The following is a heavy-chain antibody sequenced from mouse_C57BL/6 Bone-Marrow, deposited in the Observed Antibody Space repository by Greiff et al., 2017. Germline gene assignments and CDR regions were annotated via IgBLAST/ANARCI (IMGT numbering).Heavy chain of an antibody. Sequence: EVKLMESGGGLVQPGESLKLSCESNEYEFPSHDMPWVRKTPEKRLELVAAINSDGGSTYYPDTMERRFIISRDNSTMALYLQMSSLRSEDTAFDYCASRCYDYDGSYWYFDVWGTGTTVTVSS. V-gene: IGHV5-2*01. CDR1: EYEFPSHD. CDR2: INSDGGST. J-gene: IGHJ1*03. CDR3: ASRCYDYDGSYWYFDV. D-gene: IGHD2-4*01.